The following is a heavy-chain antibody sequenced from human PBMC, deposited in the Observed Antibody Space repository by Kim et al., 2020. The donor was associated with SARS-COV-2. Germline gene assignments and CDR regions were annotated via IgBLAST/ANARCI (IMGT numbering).Heavy chain of an antibody. CDR3: AKDKAPTSRPLNVFDF. CDR2: ISASGTNT. D-gene: IGHD2-2*01. Sequence: GGSLRLSCGASGFTFSNYATGWVRQAPGKGLEWVSHISASGTNTYYADSVKGRFTISRDNSKNTLYLQMNSLRAEDTAVYYCAKDKAPTSRPLNVFDFGG. CDR1: GFTFSNYA. V-gene: IGHV3-23*01. J-gene: IGHJ4*01.